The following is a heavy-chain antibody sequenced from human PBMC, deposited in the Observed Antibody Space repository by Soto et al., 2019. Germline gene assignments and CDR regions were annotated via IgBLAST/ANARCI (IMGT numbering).Heavy chain of an antibody. Sequence: GGSLRLSCAASGFTFSSYAMSWVRQAPGKGLEWVSVISGTGGSTYYADSMKGRFTISRDNSKNTLYLQMNSLRAEDTAVYYCAKEPTGIAVAGAWFDPWGQGTLVTVSS. CDR1: GFTFSSYA. D-gene: IGHD6-19*01. J-gene: IGHJ5*02. CDR2: ISGTGGST. CDR3: AKEPTGIAVAGAWFDP. V-gene: IGHV3-23*01.